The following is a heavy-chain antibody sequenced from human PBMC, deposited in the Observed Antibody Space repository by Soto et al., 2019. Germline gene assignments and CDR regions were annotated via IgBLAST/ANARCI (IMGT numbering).Heavy chain of an antibody. CDR1: GFTFSSYA. CDR2: ISGSGGST. CDR3: AKEVHLGVEAGKDYYGMDV. Sequence: GSLRLSCAASGFTFSSYAMSWVRQAPGKGLEWVSAISGSGGSTYYADSVKGRFTISRDNSKNTLYLQMNSLRAEDTAVYYCAKEVHLGVEAGKDYYGMDVWGQGTTVTVSS. V-gene: IGHV3-23*01. D-gene: IGHD6-13*01. J-gene: IGHJ6*02.